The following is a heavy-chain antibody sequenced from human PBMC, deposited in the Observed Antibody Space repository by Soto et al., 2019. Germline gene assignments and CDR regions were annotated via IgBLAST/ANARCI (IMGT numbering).Heavy chain of an antibody. CDR1: GYSFTSYF. Sequence: QVQLVQSGAEVKRPGASVKVSCKASGYSFTSYFMHWVRQAPGQGLEWMGIINPNDGTTKYAKKFQGRVTMTRDTSTNTVYMELSSLRSEGTAVYYCAKGYGSGSYYALWGQGTLVTVSS. D-gene: IGHD3-10*01. CDR2: INPNDGTT. CDR3: AKGYGSGSYYAL. V-gene: IGHV1-46*01. J-gene: IGHJ4*02.